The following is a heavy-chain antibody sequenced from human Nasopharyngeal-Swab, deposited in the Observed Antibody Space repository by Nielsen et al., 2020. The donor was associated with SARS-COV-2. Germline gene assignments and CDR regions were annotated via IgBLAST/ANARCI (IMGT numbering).Heavy chain of an antibody. D-gene: IGHD3-10*01. Sequence: PGKGLEWIGSIYYSGSTYYNPSLKSRVTISVDTSKNQFSLKLSSVTAADTAVYYCATRDYCGSGTMGIPFDYWGQGTLVTVSS. CDR2: IYYSGST. CDR3: ATRDYCGSGTMGIPFDY. V-gene: IGHV4-39*01. J-gene: IGHJ4*02.